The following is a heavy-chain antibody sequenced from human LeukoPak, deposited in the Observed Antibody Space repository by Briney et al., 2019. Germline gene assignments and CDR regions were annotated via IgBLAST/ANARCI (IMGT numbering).Heavy chain of an antibody. V-gene: IGHV3-74*01. CDR2: INSDGSST. D-gene: IGHD2-21*02. Sequence: QSGGSLRLSCAASGFTFSSYWMHWVRQAPGKGLVWVSRINSDGSSTSYADSVKGRFTISRDNSKNTVYLQMNSLRAEDTAVYYCVKARMPHCGTDCLESWGQGTLVTVSS. J-gene: IGHJ4*02. CDR1: GFTFSSYW. CDR3: VKARMPHCGTDCLES.